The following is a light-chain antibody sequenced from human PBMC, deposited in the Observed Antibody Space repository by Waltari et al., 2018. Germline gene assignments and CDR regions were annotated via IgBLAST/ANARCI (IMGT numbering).Light chain of an antibody. Sequence: QSALTQPPSASGSPGQSVTISCTGTSSDVGGYNYVSWYQQHTGKAPNLMIYEVSKRPSGVPYRFSGSKSGNTASLTVSGLQAEDEADYYCSSYAGSNNFVFGTGTKVTVL. J-gene: IGLJ1*01. CDR2: EVS. CDR1: SSDVGGYNY. CDR3: SSYAGSNNFV. V-gene: IGLV2-8*01.